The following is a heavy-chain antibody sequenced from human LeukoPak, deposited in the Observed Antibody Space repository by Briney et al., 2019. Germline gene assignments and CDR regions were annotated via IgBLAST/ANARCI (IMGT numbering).Heavy chain of an antibody. CDR2: IYTSGST. CDR1: GGSISSYY. J-gene: IGHJ3*02. V-gene: IGHV4-4*07. CDR3: ASIVVVTAADPSDAFDI. Sequence: SETLSLTCTVSGGSISSYYWRWIRQPAGKGLEWIGRIYTSGSTNYNPSLKSRVTMSVDTSKNQFSLKLSSVTAADTAVYYCASIVVVTAADPSDAFDIWGQGTMVTVSS. D-gene: IGHD2-21*02.